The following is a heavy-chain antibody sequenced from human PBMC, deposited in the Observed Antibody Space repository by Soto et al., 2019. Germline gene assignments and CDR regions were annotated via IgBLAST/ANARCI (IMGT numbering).Heavy chain of an antibody. CDR1: GFSLNGSGVR. V-gene: IGHV2-5*02. CDR2: IYWDDGK. J-gene: IGHJ5*02. Sequence: SGPTLVNPKQTLTLTYTLSGFSLNGSGVRXGWILQSPGKALEWLALIYWDDGKRYSPSLKNRLTVTKDTPKNQLVLTMTNMDPSDTAPFSCPHGGYSAYGCFFFATWGRETRVTASA. CDR3: PHGGYSAYGCFFFAT. D-gene: IGHD3-10*01.